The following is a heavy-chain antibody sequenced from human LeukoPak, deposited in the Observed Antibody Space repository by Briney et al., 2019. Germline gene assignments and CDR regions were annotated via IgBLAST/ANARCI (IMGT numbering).Heavy chain of an antibody. V-gene: IGHV1-69*13. J-gene: IGHJ4*02. Sequence: SVKVSCKASGGTFSSYAISWVRQASGQGLEWLGGIIPIFGTANYAQKFQGRVTITADESTSTAYMELSSLRSEDTAVYYCARSPVSPGVVIAMDNFDYWGQGTLVTVSS. D-gene: IGHD2-21*01. CDR3: ARSPVSPGVVIAMDNFDY. CDR2: IIPIFGTA. CDR1: GGTFSSYA.